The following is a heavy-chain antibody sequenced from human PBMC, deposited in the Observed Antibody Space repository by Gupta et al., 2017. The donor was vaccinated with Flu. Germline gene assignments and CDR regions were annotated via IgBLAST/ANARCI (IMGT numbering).Heavy chain of an antibody. CDR2: IYTSGST. CDR3: ARDQGPWSYGGFDY. CDR1: GGSISSGSYY. D-gene: IGHD1-26*01. V-gene: IGHV4-61*02. Sequence: QVQLQESGPGLVKPSQTLSLTCTVSGGSISSGSYYWSWIRQPAGKGLEWIGRIYTSGSTNYNPSLKSRVTISVDTSKNQFSLKLSSVTAADTAVYYWARDQGPWSYGGFDYWGQGTLVTVSS. J-gene: IGHJ4*02.